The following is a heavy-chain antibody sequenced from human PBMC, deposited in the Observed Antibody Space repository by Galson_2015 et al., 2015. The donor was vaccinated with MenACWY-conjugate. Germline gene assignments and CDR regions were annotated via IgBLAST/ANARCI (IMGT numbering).Heavy chain of an antibody. CDR3: ARDLGWLQFDY. D-gene: IGHD5-24*01. CDR1: GFTFSNYW. V-gene: IGHV3-7*03. CDR2: IKEDGSNK. Sequence: SLRLSCAASGFTFSNYWMSWVRQAPGKGLEWVANIKEDGSNKYYVDSVEGRFTISRDNAKNSLYLQMNSLRAEDTAVYYCARDLGWLQFDYWGQGTLVTVSS. J-gene: IGHJ4*02.